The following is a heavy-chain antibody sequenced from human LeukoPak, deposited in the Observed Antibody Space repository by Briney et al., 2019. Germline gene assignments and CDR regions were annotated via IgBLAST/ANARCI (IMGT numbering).Heavy chain of an antibody. D-gene: IGHD5-18*01. CDR2: IYYSGST. J-gene: IGHJ4*02. CDR1: GGSISSYY. CDR3: ARHMGLGYSYGYPYFDY. V-gene: IGHV4-59*08. Sequence: SETLSLTCTVFGGSISSYYWSWIRQPPGKGLEWIGYIYYSGSTNYNPSLKSRVTISVETSKNQFSLKLSSVTAADTAVYYCARHMGLGYSYGYPYFDYWGQGTLVTVSS.